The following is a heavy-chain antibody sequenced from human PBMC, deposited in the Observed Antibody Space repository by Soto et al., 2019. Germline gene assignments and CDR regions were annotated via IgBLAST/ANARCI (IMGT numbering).Heavy chain of an antibody. D-gene: IGHD1-26*01. V-gene: IGHV1-8*01. CDR2: MNPNSGNT. CDR1: GYTFSSYD. J-gene: IGHJ5*02. CDR3: ARGWGEGTYARSGLDP. Sequence: QVQLVQSGAEVKKPGASVKVSCKASGYTFSSYDINWVRQATGQGLEWMGWMNPNSGNTGYAQKFEGRVTMTRNTSISTAYMELSSLRSEDTAVYYCARGWGEGTYARSGLDPWGQGTLVTVSS.